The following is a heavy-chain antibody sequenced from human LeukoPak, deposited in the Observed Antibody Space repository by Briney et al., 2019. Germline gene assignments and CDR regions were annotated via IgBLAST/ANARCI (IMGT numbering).Heavy chain of an antibody. J-gene: IGHJ4*02. CDR3: ASRRDY. CDR1: GFTFSDYE. CDR2: IGSSGRTI. Sequence: GGSLRLSCTVSGFTFSDYEMNWVRQAPGKGLEWVSKIGSSGRTIFYADSVKGRFTISRDNAKNSLYLQMNSLRVEDTAVYYCASRRDYWSQGTLVTVSS. V-gene: IGHV3-48*03.